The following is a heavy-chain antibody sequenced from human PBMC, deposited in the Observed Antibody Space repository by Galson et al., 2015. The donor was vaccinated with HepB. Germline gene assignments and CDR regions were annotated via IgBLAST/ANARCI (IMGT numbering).Heavy chain of an antibody. CDR3: ARRTKSHHYYYYYYMDV. CDR2: VSFDGAKE. CDR1: TSMVNDYA. Sequence: SLRLSCAASTSMVNDYAMHWVRQAAGKGLEWVAVVSFDGAKEFYADSVKGRFTISRDNSKNTLYLQMNSLRAEDTAVYYCARRTKSHHYYYYYYMDVWGKGTTVTVSS. D-gene: IGHD1-7*01. J-gene: IGHJ6*03. V-gene: IGHV3-30*03.